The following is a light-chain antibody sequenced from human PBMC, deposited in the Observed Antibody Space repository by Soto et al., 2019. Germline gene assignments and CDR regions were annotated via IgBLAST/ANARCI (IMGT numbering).Light chain of an antibody. CDR3: SSYTSSRTVV. J-gene: IGLJ3*02. CDR2: DVS. CDR1: SSDIGGYNY. V-gene: IGLV2-14*01. Sequence: QSVLTQPASVSGSPGQSITISCTGTSSDIGGYNYVSWYQQHPGKAPKLMIHDVSDRPSGVSNRVSGSKSVNTASLTISGLQAEDEADYYCSSYTSSRTVVFGGGTKVTVL.